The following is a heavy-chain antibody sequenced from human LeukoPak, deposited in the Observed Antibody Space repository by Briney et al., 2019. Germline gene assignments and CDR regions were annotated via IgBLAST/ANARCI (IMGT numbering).Heavy chain of an antibody. J-gene: IGHJ4*02. CDR3: ARESTYYYDSGSSGPHYFDN. CDR1: GFTFSNYA. CDR2: ISSGGTYE. D-gene: IGHD3-10*01. V-gene: IGHV3-30*01. Sequence: PGGSLRLSCAASGFTFSNYAMHWVRQAPGKGLEWVSLISSGGTYEYYADSVKGRFTISRDNSKNTLYLQFNSLRAEDTAVYYCARESTYYYDSGSSGPHYFDNWGQGTLVTVSS.